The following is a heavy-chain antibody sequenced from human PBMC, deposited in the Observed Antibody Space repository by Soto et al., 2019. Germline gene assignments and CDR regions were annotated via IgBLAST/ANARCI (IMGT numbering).Heavy chain of an antibody. CDR2: VSGGGGGT. Sequence: GGSLRLSCAASGFTFSNYVMSWVRQAPGKGLEGVSTVSGGGGGTFYVDSVKGRFTISRDNSKNTVSLQMNSLRAEDTAVYYCAKLGSCSSTSCYRDYWGQGTLVTVSS. V-gene: IGHV3-23*01. J-gene: IGHJ4*02. CDR3: AKLGSCSSTSCYRDY. CDR1: GFTFSNYV. D-gene: IGHD2-2*01.